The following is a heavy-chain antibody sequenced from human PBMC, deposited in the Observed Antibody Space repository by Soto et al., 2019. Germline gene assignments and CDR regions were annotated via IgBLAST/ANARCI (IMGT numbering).Heavy chain of an antibody. Sequence: EVQLLESGGGLVQPGGSLRLSCAASGFTFSSYAMSWVRQAPGKGLEWVSAISGSGGSTYYADSVKGRFTISRDNSKNTLYLQMNSMRAEDTAVYYCAKQGYYYSSGYYPLDYWGQGTLVTVSS. D-gene: IGHD3-22*01. CDR3: AKQGYYYSSGYYPLDY. V-gene: IGHV3-23*01. CDR1: GFTFSSYA. J-gene: IGHJ4*02. CDR2: ISGSGGST.